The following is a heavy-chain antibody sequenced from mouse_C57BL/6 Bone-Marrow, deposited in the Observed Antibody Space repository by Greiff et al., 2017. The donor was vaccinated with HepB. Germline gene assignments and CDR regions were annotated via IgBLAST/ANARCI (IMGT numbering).Heavy chain of an antibody. CDR1: GYAFSSYW. Sequence: QVQLQQSGAELVKPGASVKISCKASGYAFSSYWMNWVKQRPGKGLEWIGQIYPGDGDTNYNGKFKGKATLTADKSSSTAYMQLSSLTSEDSAVYFCARVYYGSSLYYFDYWGQGTTLTVSS. D-gene: IGHD1-1*01. V-gene: IGHV1-80*01. J-gene: IGHJ2*01. CDR3: ARVYYGSSLYYFDY. CDR2: IYPGDGDT.